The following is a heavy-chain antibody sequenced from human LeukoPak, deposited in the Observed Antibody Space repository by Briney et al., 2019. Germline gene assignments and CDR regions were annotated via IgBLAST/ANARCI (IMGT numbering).Heavy chain of an antibody. D-gene: IGHD4-11*01. CDR3: ATSQTSDY. Sequence: GGSLRLSCAASGFTFSSYWMSWVRQAPGKGLEWVAVIKQDGSEKYYVDSVKGRFAISRDNAEKSLYLQMNSLRAEDTAVYYCATSQTSDYWGQGTLVIVSS. CDR1: GFTFSSYW. CDR2: IKQDGSEK. J-gene: IGHJ4*02. V-gene: IGHV3-7*03.